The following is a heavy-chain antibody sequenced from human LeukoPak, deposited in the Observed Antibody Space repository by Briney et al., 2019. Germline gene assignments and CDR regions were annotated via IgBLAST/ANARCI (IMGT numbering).Heavy chain of an antibody. CDR2: ISSSSSYI. J-gene: IGHJ4*02. CDR1: GFTFSSYS. D-gene: IGHD3-3*01. CDR3: TTDYLEWLLHPDY. V-gene: IGHV3-21*03. Sequence: GGSLRLSCAASGFTFSSYSMNWVRQAPGKGLEWVSSISSSSSYIYYADSVKGRFTISRDNAKNSLYLQMNSLRAEDTAVYYCTTDYLEWLLHPDYWGQGTLVTVSS.